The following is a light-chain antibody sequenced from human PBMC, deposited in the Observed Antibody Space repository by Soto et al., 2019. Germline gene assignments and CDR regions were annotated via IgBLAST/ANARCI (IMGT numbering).Light chain of an antibody. J-gene: IGLJ2*01. CDR2: EVR. CDR3: SAYTSRSTLV. CDR1: SCDIGAYNL. V-gene: IGLV2-14*01. Sequence: QSVLTQPASLSGSPGQSITISCSGTSCDIGAYNLVSWYQQLPGKAPKLLIYEVRSRPSGISYRFSGSKSGTTASLTISSLLPEDEADYYCSAYTSRSTLVFGGGTQLTVL.